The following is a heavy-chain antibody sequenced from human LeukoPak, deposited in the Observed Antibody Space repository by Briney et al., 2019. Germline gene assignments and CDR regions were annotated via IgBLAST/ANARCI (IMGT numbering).Heavy chain of an antibody. CDR2: INPNSGGT. CDR3: AREGDPYGTDV. D-gene: IGHD1-26*01. V-gene: IGHV1-2*02. Sequence: GASVKVSCKASGYTFTAYYIHWLRQAPGQGLEWMGWINPNSGGTYYAQKFRGRVTMTRDTSISTAYMELSRLTSDDTAVYYCAREGDPYGTDVWGQGTTVTVSS. J-gene: IGHJ6*02. CDR1: GYTFTAYY.